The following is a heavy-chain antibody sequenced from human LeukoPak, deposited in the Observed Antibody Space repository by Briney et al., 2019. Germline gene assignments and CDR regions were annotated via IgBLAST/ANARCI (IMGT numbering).Heavy chain of an antibody. CDR2: INNSGSKT. Sequence: GGSLRLSCAASGFTFSNNAMSWVRQAPGKGLEWVSGINNSGSKTYYADSVGGRFTMSRDNSKNTLYLQMNSLRVEDTAVYYCATDPTETTRWFDPWGHGTLVTVSS. J-gene: IGHJ5*02. D-gene: IGHD4-17*01. CDR3: ATDPTETTRWFDP. V-gene: IGHV3-23*01. CDR1: GFTFSNNA.